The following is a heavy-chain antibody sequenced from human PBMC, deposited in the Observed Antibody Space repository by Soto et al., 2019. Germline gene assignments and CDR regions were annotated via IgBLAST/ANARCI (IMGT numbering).Heavy chain of an antibody. D-gene: IGHD6-13*01. CDR2: ISYDGSNK. J-gene: IGHJ6*02. V-gene: IGHV3-30-3*01. CDR1: EFPFSSYA. CDR3: ARIPYSSSWYDYYYGMDV. Sequence: GGSLRRPCAASEFPFSSYAMHGVRQAPGKGLAWVAVISYDGSNKYYADSVKGRFTISRDNSKNTLYLQMNSLRAEDTAVYYCARIPYSSSWYDYYYGMDVWGQGTTVTVSS.